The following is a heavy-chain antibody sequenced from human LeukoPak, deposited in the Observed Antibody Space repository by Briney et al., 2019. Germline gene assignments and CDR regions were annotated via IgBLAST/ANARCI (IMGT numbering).Heavy chain of an antibody. Sequence: SETLSLTCTVSGGSISSSNYYWGWSRQPPGKGLEWIGSIYYSGSTYYNPSLKSRVTISVDTSRNQFSLKLSSVAAADTAVYYCARTSRGSGIVHYWGQGTLVTVSS. CDR2: IYYSGST. D-gene: IGHD1-26*01. CDR1: GGSISSSNYY. V-gene: IGHV4-39*01. CDR3: ARTSRGSGIVHY. J-gene: IGHJ4*02.